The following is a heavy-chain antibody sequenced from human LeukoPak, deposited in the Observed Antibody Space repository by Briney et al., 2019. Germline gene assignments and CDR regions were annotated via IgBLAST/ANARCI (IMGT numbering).Heavy chain of an antibody. J-gene: IGHJ4*02. CDR2: SKSPGTSP. CDR3: ARGGYCSGNNCHSTLFDY. CDR1: GFTFGSYE. V-gene: IGHV3-48*03. D-gene: IGHD2-15*01. Sequence: GGSLRLSCEASGFTFGSYEMNWVRQAPGKGLEWVSYSKSPGTSPYYADSVKGRFTISRDNARNSLHLQMNSLRVEDTAVYYWARGGYCSGNNCHSTLFDYWGQGTLVTVSS.